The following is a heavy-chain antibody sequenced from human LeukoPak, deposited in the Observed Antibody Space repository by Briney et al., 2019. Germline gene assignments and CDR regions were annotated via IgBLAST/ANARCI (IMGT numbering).Heavy chain of an antibody. Sequence: PGRSLRLSCAASGFTFSSYAMSWVRQAPGKGLEWVSAIGGSGGSTYYADSVKGRFTIFRDNSKNTLYLQMSSLRADDTAVYYCAQGARADTYWYFDLWGRGTLVTVSS. D-gene: IGHD3-16*01. V-gene: IGHV3-23*01. CDR2: IGGSGGST. J-gene: IGHJ2*01. CDR3: AQGARADTYWYFDL. CDR1: GFTFSSYA.